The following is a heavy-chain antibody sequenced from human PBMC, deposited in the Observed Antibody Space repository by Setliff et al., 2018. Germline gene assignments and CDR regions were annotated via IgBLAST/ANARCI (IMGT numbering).Heavy chain of an antibody. CDR1: GFSITNGYY. CDR2: IYYSGST. CDR3: ARDPGFRSGTWSLDL. D-gene: IGHD3-10*01. V-gene: IGHV4-28*03. J-gene: IGHJ5*02. Sequence: SETLSLTCAVSGFSITNGYYWGWIRQSPGKGLEWIGYIYYSGSTNYNPSLKSRVTMSVDTSKKQLSLKLSTVTAADTAVYYCARDPGFRSGTWSLDLWGQGTQVTVSS.